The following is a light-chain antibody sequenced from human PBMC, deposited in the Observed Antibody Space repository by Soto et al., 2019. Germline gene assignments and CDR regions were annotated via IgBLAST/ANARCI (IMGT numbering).Light chain of an antibody. CDR2: GAS. J-gene: IGKJ3*01. CDR3: HQYNSWLLGN. CDR1: QSVNLN. V-gene: IGKV3-15*01. Sequence: EIMMTQSPGTLSVSPREGATLSCTASQSVNLNLAWYQQKPGKPPRLLLYGASTRATGMPVRFRGSGSGTEFTLSISILQFEDSAVYYCHQYNSWLLGNFVTGTKVEMK.